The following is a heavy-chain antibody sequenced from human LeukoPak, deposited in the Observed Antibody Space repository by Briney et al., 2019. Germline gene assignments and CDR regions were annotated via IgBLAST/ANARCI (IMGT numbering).Heavy chain of an antibody. CDR1: GGSISSGDYY. CDR2: FQPPAKGLGSSFASGST. Sequence: SETLSLTCSVSGGSISSGDYYWGWIRQPPGKGLEWIGYFQPPAKGLGSSFASGSTYYNPSLSSRVTISVDTSRNQFSLRQNSVTAADTAVYLCVRSDFSTPYAFAVWGQGTMVAVSS. V-gene: IGHV4-30-4*01. D-gene: IGHD2-15*01. J-gene: IGHJ3*01. CDR3: VRSDFSTPYAFAV.